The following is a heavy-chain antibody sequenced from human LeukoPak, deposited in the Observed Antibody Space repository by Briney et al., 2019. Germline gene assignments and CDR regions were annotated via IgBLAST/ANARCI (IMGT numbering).Heavy chain of an antibody. V-gene: IGHV3-21*01. CDR3: TGGTDFWSGYSFDS. CDR2: ISSSSSYI. J-gene: IGHJ4*02. D-gene: IGHD3-3*01. CDR1: GFTFSSYS. Sequence: GGSLRLSCAASGFTFSSYSMNWVRQAPGKGLEWVSSISSSSSYIYYADSVKGRFTISRDNAKNSLYLQMNSLRAEDTAVYFCTGGTDFWSGYSFDSWGQGTLVTVSS.